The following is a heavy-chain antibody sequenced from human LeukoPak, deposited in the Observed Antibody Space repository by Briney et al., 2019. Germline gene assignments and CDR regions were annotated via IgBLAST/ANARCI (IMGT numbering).Heavy chain of an antibody. CDR2: IYSGGST. CDR1: GFTVSSNY. V-gene: IGHV3-53*04. Sequence: PGGSLRLSCAASGFTVSSNYMSWVRQAPGKGPEWVSVIYSGGSTYYADSVKGRFTISRHNSKNTLYLQMNSLRAEDTAVYYCARASPLRFLEWSYYGMDVWGQGTTVTVSS. J-gene: IGHJ6*02. D-gene: IGHD3-3*01. CDR3: ARASPLRFLEWSYYGMDV.